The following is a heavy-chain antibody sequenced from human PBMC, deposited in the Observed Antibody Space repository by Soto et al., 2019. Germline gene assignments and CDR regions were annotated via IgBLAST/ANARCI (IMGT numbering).Heavy chain of an antibody. D-gene: IGHD5-12*01. CDR2: ISGHNGKA. J-gene: IGHJ6*02. V-gene: IGHV1-18*04. CDR3: ARKGYIGNFAMDV. CDR1: GYTFKSYD. Sequence: ASVKVSCKASGYTFKSYDVMWVRKAPGQGLEWMGWISGHNGKADYAENFQGRGIMTTDTSTATASMDLRGLRSDDTAVYYCARKGYIGNFAMDVWGQGATVTVSS.